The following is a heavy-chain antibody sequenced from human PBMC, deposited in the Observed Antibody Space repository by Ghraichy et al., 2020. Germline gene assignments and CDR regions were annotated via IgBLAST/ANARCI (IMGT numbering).Heavy chain of an antibody. CDR1: GGSISSSSYY. CDR3: ARHYYDSTRLDY. V-gene: IGHV4-39*01. Sequence: SETLSLTCTVSGGSISSSSYYWGWIRQPPGKGLEWIGSIYYSGSTYYNPSLKSRVTISVDTSKNQFSLKLSSVTAADTAVYYCARHYYDSTRLDYWGQGTLVTVSS. CDR2: IYYSGST. D-gene: IGHD3-22*01. J-gene: IGHJ4*02.